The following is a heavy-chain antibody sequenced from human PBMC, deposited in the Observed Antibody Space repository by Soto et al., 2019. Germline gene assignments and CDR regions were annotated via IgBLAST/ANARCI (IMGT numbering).Heavy chain of an antibody. J-gene: IGHJ6*02. CDR1: GFTFSSYG. Sequence: QVQLVESGGGVVQPGRSLRLSCAASGFTFSSYGMHWVRQAPGKGLEWVAVIWYDGSNKYYADSVKGRFTISRDNSKNTXYXXMNSLRAEDTAVYYCARGGHDYGDYVVYYYYGMDVWGQGTTVTVSS. CDR2: IWYDGSNK. CDR3: ARGGHDYGDYVVYYYYGMDV. D-gene: IGHD4-17*01. V-gene: IGHV3-33*01.